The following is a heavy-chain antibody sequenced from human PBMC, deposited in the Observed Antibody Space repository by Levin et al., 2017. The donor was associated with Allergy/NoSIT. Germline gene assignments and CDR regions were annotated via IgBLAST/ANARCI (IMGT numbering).Heavy chain of an antibody. CDR2: IWYDGSNK. D-gene: IGHD4-11*01. V-gene: IGHV3-33*01. Sequence: GGSLRLSCAASGFTFSSYGMHWVRQAPGKGLEWVAVIWYDGSNKYYADSVKGRFTISRDNSKNTLYLQMNSLRAEDTAVYYCARAPGYSNYYFDYWGQGTLVTVSS. CDR1: GFTFSSYG. CDR3: ARAPGYSNYYFDY. J-gene: IGHJ4*02.